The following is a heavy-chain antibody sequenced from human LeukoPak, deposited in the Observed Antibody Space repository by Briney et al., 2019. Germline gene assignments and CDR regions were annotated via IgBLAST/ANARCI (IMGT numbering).Heavy chain of an antibody. Sequence: GESLRLSCAASGFTFSSYAMSWVRQAPGKGLEWVSTFTGNGGSTFYADSVKGRFTISRDNSKNTLYMQMNSLRVEDTAVYYCAKDTSVTFGPRNWFDPWGQGTLVTVPS. J-gene: IGHJ5*02. D-gene: IGHD4-17*01. V-gene: IGHV3-23*01. CDR1: GFTFSSYA. CDR3: AKDTSVTFGPRNWFDP. CDR2: FTGNGGST.